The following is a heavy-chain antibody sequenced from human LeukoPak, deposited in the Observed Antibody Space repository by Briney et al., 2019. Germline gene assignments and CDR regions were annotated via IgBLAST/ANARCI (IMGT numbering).Heavy chain of an antibody. D-gene: IGHD5-18*01. Sequence: PGRSLRLSCAASGFTFDDYGMSWVRQGPGKGLEWVSGINWNGGSTGYADSVKGRFTISRDNAKNSLYLQMNSLRAEDTALYYCARSIPGYSYGFDYWGQGTLVTVSS. CDR2: INWNGGST. CDR3: ARSIPGYSYGFDY. CDR1: GFTFDDYG. J-gene: IGHJ4*02. V-gene: IGHV3-20*04.